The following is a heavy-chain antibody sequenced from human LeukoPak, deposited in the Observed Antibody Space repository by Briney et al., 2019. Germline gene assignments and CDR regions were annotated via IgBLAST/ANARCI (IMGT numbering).Heavy chain of an antibody. Sequence: GGSLRLSCAASGFTFNNYGMHWVRQAPGKGLEWLAFIRYDGSNTYYADSVRGRFTISRDNSKNTLYLQMNSLRAEDTAIYYCAKDLVTGSLDYWGQGTLVTVSS. CDR1: GFTFNNYG. CDR3: AKDLVTGSLDY. V-gene: IGHV3-30*02. CDR2: IRYDGSNT. D-gene: IGHD3-10*01. J-gene: IGHJ4*02.